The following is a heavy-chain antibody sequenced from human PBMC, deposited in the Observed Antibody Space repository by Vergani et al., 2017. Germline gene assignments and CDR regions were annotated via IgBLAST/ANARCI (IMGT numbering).Heavy chain of an antibody. D-gene: IGHD6-13*01. CDR2: ISSSSSYI. V-gene: IGHV3-21*04. CDR1: GFTFSSYS. J-gene: IGHJ6*02. CDR3: AKDLSSSWLNKYYYYGMDV. Sequence: EVQLVESGGGLVKPGGSLRLSCAASGFTFSSYSMNWVRQAPGKGLEWVSSISSSSSYIYYADSVKGRFTISRDHAKNSLYLQINSLRAEDTAVYYCAKDLSSSWLNKYYYYGMDVWGQGTTVTVSS.